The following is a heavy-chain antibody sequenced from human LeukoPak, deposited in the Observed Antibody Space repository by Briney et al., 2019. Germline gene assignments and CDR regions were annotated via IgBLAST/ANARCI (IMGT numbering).Heavy chain of an antibody. J-gene: IGHJ4*02. CDR2: ISGGGGIT. CDR1: GFTFSSYA. V-gene: IGHV3-23*01. D-gene: IGHD3-22*01. CDR3: ARNYDSSGYYSPGGY. Sequence: TEGSLRLSCAASGFTFSSYAMSWVRQAPGKGLEWVSAISGGGGITYYADSVKGRFTISRDNSKNTLYLQMNSLRAEDTAVYYCARNYDSSGYYSPGGYWGQGTLVTVSS.